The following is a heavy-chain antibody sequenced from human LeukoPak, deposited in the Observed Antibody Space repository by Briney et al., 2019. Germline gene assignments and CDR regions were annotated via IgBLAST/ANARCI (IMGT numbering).Heavy chain of an antibody. Sequence: SVKVSCKASGGTFSSYAISWVRQAPGQGLEWMGGIIPIFGTANYAQKFQGRVTITANESTSTAYMELSSLRSEDTAVYYCARGSWAEWELLYWFDPWGQGTLVTVSS. D-gene: IGHD1-26*01. J-gene: IGHJ5*02. CDR2: IIPIFGTA. CDR1: GGTFSSYA. V-gene: IGHV1-69*13. CDR3: ARGSWAEWELLYWFDP.